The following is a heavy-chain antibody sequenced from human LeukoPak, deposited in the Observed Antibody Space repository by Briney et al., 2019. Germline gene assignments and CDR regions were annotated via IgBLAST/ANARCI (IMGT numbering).Heavy chain of an antibody. J-gene: IGHJ4*02. V-gene: IGHV3-72*01. CDR1: GFSFSDHY. CDR2: IRNKDNSETT. Sequence: GGSLRLSCAASGFSFSDHYMDWVRQAPGKGLEWVGRIRNKDNSETTENAASVKGRFAISRDDSKNSLYLQMNSLKAEDTAVYYCTRGPPDYWGPGTLVTVSS. CDR3: TRGPPDY.